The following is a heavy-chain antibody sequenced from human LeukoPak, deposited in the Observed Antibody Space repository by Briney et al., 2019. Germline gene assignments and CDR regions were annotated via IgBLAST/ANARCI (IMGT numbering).Heavy chain of an antibody. Sequence: GGSLRLSCAASGFTFSSYAMHWVRQAPGKGLEWVAVISYDGSNKYYADSVKGRFTISRDNSKNTLYLQMNSLRAEDTAVYYCAKDVAYGSGIYYFDYWGQGTLVTVSS. CDR3: AKDVAYGSGIYYFDY. CDR2: ISYDGSNK. V-gene: IGHV3-30*04. CDR1: GFTFSSYA. J-gene: IGHJ4*02. D-gene: IGHD3-10*01.